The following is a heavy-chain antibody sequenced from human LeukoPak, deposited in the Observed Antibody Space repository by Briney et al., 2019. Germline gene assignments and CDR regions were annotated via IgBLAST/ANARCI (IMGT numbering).Heavy chain of an antibody. CDR1: GGSISSTNYY. V-gene: IGHV4-39*01. CDR2: IYYSGRS. Sequence: SETLSLTCTVSGGSISSTNYYWGWIRQPPGKGLEWIASIYYSGRSYYNPSLASRVTISVDTSRNQFSLKLSSVTAADTAVYYCARRYCSSTSCDPDWFDPWGQGTLVTVSS. J-gene: IGHJ5*02. D-gene: IGHD2-2*01. CDR3: ARRYCSSTSCDPDWFDP.